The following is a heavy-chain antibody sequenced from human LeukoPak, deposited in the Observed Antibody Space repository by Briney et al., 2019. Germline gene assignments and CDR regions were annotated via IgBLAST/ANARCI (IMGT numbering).Heavy chain of an antibody. CDR3: ARDPSRRNYGSGSYYTDWFDP. D-gene: IGHD3-10*01. CDR1: GGTFSSYA. CDR2: ISAYNGNT. V-gene: IGHV1-18*01. J-gene: IGHJ5*02. Sequence: ASVKVSCKDSGGTFSSYAISWVRQAPGQGLEWMGWISAYNGNTNYAQKLQGRVTMTTDTSTSTAYMELRSLRSDDTAVYYCARDPSRRNYGSGSYYTDWFDPWGQGTLVTVSS.